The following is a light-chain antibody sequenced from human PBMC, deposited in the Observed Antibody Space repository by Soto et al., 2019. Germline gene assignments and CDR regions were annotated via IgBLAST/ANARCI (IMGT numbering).Light chain of an antibody. Sequence: DIQMTQSPSSLSASVGDRVTITCQASQDIRFYLNWYQQKPGKAPKLLIYDVSNLETGVPSRFSGGGSGTHFTFTIISLQPEDIATYSCQQYNTLFTFGPGTKVDI. CDR3: QQYNTLFT. J-gene: IGKJ3*01. V-gene: IGKV1-33*01. CDR1: QDIRFY. CDR2: DVS.